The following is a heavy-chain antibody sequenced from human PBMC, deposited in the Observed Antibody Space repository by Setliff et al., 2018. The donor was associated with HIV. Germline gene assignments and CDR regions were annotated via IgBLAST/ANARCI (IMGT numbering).Heavy chain of an antibody. V-gene: IGHV4-59*01. CDR3: AEGRDEYKTGY. Sequence: SETLSLTCTVSGDSISSYYWSWIRQPPGKELEWIGYIYSTGDSNYNPSLKSRVTMAVDTSKNQFSLKVSSVTAADTAVYYCAEGRDEYKTGYWGQGTLVTVSS. CDR1: GDSISSYY. CDR2: IYSTGDS. J-gene: IGHJ4*02. D-gene: IGHD1-1*01.